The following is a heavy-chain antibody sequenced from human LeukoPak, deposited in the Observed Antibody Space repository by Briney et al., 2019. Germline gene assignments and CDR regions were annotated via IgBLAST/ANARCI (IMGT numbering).Heavy chain of an antibody. V-gene: IGHV1-3*01. J-gene: IGHJ6*02. CDR3: ASSSGWYLYYYYYGMDV. CDR2: INAGNGNT. CDR1: GYTFTSYA. Sequence: ASVKVPCKASGYTFTSYAMHWVRQAPGQRLEWMGWINAGNGNTKYSQKFQGRVTITRDTSASTAYMELSSLRSEDTAVYYCASSSGWYLYYYYYGMDVWGQGTTVTVSS. D-gene: IGHD6-19*01.